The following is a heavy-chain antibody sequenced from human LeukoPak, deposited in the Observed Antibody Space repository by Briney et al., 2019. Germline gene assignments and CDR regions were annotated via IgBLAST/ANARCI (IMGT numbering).Heavy chain of an antibody. CDR1: GYTFTSNG. Sequence: ASVKVSCKASGYTFTSNGISWVRQAPGQGLEWMGWISAYNGNTNYAQNLQGRVTMTTDTSTNTAYMDLRSLRSDDTAMYYCARSTHRNSDAFDIWGQGTMVTVSS. J-gene: IGHJ3*02. D-gene: IGHD2-2*01. CDR2: ISAYNGNT. CDR3: ARSTHRNSDAFDI. V-gene: IGHV1-18*01.